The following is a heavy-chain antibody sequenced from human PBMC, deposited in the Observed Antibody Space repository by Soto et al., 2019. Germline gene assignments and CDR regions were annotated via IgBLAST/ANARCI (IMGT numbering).Heavy chain of an antibody. Sequence: QVQLVQSGPEVKKPGASVKVSCKTSGHVYISYGISWVRQAPGHGLEWVGWISAYTGKADYAQKFQGRVTMTTETSTSTAFLELRSLRSDDTAVYYRARDGMGTIVGGMDVWGQGTTVTVSS. J-gene: IGHJ6*02. CDR2: ISAYTGKA. CDR3: ARDGMGTIVGGMDV. D-gene: IGHD7-27*01. V-gene: IGHV1-18*04. CDR1: GHVYISYG.